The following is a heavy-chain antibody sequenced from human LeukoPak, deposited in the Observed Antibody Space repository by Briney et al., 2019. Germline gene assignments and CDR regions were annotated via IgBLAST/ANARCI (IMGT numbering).Heavy chain of an antibody. Sequence: ASVKVSCKASGYTFTNYAMNWVRQAPGQGLEWMGWINTNTGNPTYAQGFTGRFVFSLDTSVSTAYLQISSLKAEDTAVYYCATIAVAGHLGTDFDYWGQGTLVTVSS. CDR1: GYTFTNYA. V-gene: IGHV7-4-1*02. D-gene: IGHD6-19*01. J-gene: IGHJ4*02. CDR3: ATIAVAGHLGTDFDY. CDR2: INTNTGNP.